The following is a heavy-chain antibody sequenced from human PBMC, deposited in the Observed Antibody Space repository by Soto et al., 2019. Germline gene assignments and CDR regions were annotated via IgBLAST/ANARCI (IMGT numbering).Heavy chain of an antibody. J-gene: IGHJ4*02. CDR3: ARHPGYGLYSFDY. CDR1: SGSISSSSYF. Sequence: SETLSLTCTVSSGSISSSSYFWGWIRKPPGKGLEWIGIIYYSGSTYYNPSLKSRVTISVDTSKSQFSLKLSSVTAADTAVYYCARHPGYGLYSFDYWGQGTLVTVS. CDR2: IYYSGST. D-gene: IGHD5-18*01. V-gene: IGHV4-39*01.